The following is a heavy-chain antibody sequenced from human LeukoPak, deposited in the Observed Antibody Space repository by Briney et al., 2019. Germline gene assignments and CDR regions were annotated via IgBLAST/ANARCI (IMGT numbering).Heavy chain of an antibody. V-gene: IGHV6-1*01. CDR3: ARGILRTIFGVVGEAFDI. CDR1: GDSVSSNSAA. D-gene: IGHD3-3*01. J-gene: IGHJ3*02. CDR2: TYYRSKWYN. Sequence: SQTLSLTCAISGDSVSSNSAAWNWIRQSPSRGLGWLGRTYYRSKWYNDYAVSVKSRITINPDTSKNQFSLQLNSVTPEDTAVYYCARGILRTIFGVVGEAFDIWGQGTMVTVSS.